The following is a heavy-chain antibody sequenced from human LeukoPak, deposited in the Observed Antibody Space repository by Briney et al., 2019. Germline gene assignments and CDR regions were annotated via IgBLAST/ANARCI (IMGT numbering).Heavy chain of an antibody. J-gene: IGHJ6*03. CDR1: GFTFSSYE. CDR3: ARRGMVRGVYQYYYYYMDV. V-gene: IGHV3-48*03. Sequence: PGGSLRLSCAASGFTFSSYEMNWVRQAPGKGLEWVSYISSSGSTIYYADSVKGRFTISRDNAKNSLYLQMNSLRAEDTAVYHCARRGMVRGVYQYYYYYMDVWGKGTTVTISS. CDR2: ISSSGSTI. D-gene: IGHD3-10*01.